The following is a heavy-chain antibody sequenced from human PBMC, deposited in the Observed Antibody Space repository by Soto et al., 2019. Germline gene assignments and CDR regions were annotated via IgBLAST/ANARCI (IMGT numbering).Heavy chain of an antibody. CDR3: ARRSIAARGNWFDP. J-gene: IGHJ5*02. Sequence: SETLSLTCAVYGGSFSGYYWSWIRQPPGKWLEWIGEINHSGSTNYNPSLKSRVTISVDTSKNQFSLELSSVTAADTAVYYCARRSIAARGNWFDPWGQGXLVTVYS. CDR2: INHSGST. V-gene: IGHV4-34*01. CDR1: GGSFSGYY. D-gene: IGHD6-6*01.